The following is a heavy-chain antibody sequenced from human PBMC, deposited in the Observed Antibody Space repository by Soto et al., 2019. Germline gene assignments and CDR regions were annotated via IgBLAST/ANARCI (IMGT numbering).Heavy chain of an antibody. J-gene: IGHJ4*02. CDR3: ARDLVPGSFKLDY. CDR1: GGTFSSYT. V-gene: IGHV1-69*08. CDR2: IIPILGIA. Sequence: QVQLVQSGAEVKKPGSSVKVSCKASGGTFSSYTISWVRQAPGQVLEWMGRIIPILGIANYAQKFQGRVTITADKSTITAYMELSSLRSEDTAVYYCARDLVPGSFKLDYWGQGTLVTVSS. D-gene: IGHD6-13*01.